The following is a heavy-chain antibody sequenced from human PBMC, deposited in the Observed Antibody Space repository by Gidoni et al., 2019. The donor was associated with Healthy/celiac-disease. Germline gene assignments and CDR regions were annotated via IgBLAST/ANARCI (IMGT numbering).Heavy chain of an antibody. Sequence: QVQLVESGGGVVQPGRSLRLSCAASGFPFSSYAMHWVRQAPGKGLEWVAVISYDGSNKYYADSVKGRFTISRDNSKNTLYLQMNSLRAEDTAVYYCARAVFAAGGYFDYWGQGTLVTVSS. CDR2: ISYDGSNK. D-gene: IGHD6-25*01. CDR3: ARAVFAAGGYFDY. J-gene: IGHJ4*02. CDR1: GFPFSSYA. V-gene: IGHV3-30-3*01.